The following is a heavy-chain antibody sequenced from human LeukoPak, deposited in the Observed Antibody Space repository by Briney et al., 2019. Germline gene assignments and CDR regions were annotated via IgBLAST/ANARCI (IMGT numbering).Heavy chain of an antibody. J-gene: IGHJ4*02. CDR1: GFTFDDYA. Sequence: PGGSLRLSCAASGFTFDDYAMHWVRQAPGKGLEWVSGISWNSGSIGYADSVKGRFTISRDNAENSLYLQMNSLRAEDTALYYCAKDIARAADAPVDYWGQGTLVTVSS. D-gene: IGHD6-13*01. V-gene: IGHV3-9*01. CDR3: AKDIARAADAPVDY. CDR2: ISWNSGSI.